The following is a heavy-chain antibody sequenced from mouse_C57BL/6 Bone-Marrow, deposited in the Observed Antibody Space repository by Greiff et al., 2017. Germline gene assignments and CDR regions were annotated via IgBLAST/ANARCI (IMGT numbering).Heavy chain of an antibody. V-gene: IGHV1-64*01. CDR2: IHPNSGST. J-gene: IGHJ4*01. CDR1: GYTFTSYW. D-gene: IGHD6-5*01. Sequence: VQLQQPGAELVKPGASVKLSCKASGYTFTSYWMHWVKQRPGQGLEWIGMIHPNSGSTNYNEKFKSKATLTVDKSSSTAYMQLSSLTSEDYAVDYCASRYAFYEMDYWGQGTSGTVSS. CDR3: ASRYAFYEMDY.